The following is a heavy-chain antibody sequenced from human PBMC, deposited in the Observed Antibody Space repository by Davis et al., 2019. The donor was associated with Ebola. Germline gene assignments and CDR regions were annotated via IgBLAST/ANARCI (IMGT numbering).Heavy chain of an antibody. Sequence: GESLKISCAASGFTFSNYWMHWVRQAPGKGLEWVSSISSSSSYIYYADSVKGRFTISRDNAKNSLYLQMNSLRAEDTAVYYCARDLGFNWFDPWGQGTLVTVSS. CDR3: ARDLGFNWFDP. J-gene: IGHJ5*02. CDR2: ISSSSSYI. CDR1: GFTFSNYW. V-gene: IGHV3-21*01.